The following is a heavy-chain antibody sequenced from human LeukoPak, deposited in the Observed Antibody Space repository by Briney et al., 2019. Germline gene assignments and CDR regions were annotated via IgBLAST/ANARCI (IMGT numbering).Heavy chain of an antibody. V-gene: IGHV3-30-3*01. D-gene: IGHD3-22*01. Sequence: GGSLRLSCAASGFTFSSYAMHWVRQAPGKGLEWVAVISYDGSKKYYADSVKGRFTISRDNTKNTLYLQMNSLRAEDKPVDYCARGLTVSCEYDGSGYYPSYWGQGTLVTVSS. J-gene: IGHJ4*02. CDR3: ARGLTVSCEYDGSGYYPSY. CDR1: GFTFSSYA. CDR2: ISYDGSKK.